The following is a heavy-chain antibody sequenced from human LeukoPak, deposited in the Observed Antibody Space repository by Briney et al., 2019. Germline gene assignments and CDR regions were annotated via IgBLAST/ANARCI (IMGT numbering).Heavy chain of an antibody. V-gene: IGHV3-66*04. Sequence: TGGSLRLSCAASGFTVSSNYMSWVRQAPGKGLEWVSIIYSGGSTYYADSVKGRFTISRDNSKNTLYLQMNSLRAEDTAVYYCARQNTVDYYYAMDVWGQGTTVTVSS. D-gene: IGHD4-11*01. CDR2: IYSGGST. J-gene: IGHJ6*02. CDR1: GFTVSSNY. CDR3: ARQNTVDYYYAMDV.